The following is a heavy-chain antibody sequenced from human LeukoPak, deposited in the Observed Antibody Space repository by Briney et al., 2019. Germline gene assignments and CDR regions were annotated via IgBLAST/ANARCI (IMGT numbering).Heavy chain of an antibody. D-gene: IGHD1-26*01. J-gene: IGHJ4*02. CDR2: INSDGRST. V-gene: IGHV3-74*01. Sequence: GGSLRLSRAASGFTFSSYWMHWVRQAPGKGLVWVSRINSDGRSTSYADSVKGRFTISRDNAKNTLYLQMNSLRAEDTAVYYCARDLREGDFDYWGQGTLVTVSS. CDR3: ARDLREGDFDY. CDR1: GFTFSSYW.